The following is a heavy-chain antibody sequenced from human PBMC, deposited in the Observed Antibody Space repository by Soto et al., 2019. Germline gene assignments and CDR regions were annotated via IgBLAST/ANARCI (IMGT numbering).Heavy chain of an antibody. CDR2: IYYSGST. J-gene: IGHJ4*02. CDR1: GGSISSDGCY. CDR3: ARSNDYGDYYFDY. D-gene: IGHD4-17*01. Sequence: SETLSLTCSVSGGSISSDGCYWSWIRQRPGKGLEYIGHIYYSGSTYYNPSLKSRVTISVDTSKNQFSLKLSSVTAADTAVYYCARSNDYGDYYFDYWGQGTLVTVSS. V-gene: IGHV4-31*03.